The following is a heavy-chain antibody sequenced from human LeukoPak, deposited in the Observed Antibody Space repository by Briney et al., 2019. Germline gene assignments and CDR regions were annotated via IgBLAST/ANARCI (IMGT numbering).Heavy chain of an antibody. CDR2: ISWNSGSI. V-gene: IGHV3-9*01. J-gene: IGHJ4*02. CDR3: AKAKAYYFDY. Sequence: GGSLRLSCAASGFTFDDYAMHWVRQAPGKGLEWVSGISWNSGSIGYADSVKGRFTISRDNAKNSLYLQMNSLRAEDTALYYCAKAKAYYFDYGGQGTLVTVSS. CDR1: GFTFDDYA.